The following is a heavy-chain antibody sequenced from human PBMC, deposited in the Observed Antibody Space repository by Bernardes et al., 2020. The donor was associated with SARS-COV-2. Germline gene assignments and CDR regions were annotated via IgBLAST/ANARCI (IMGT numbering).Heavy chain of an antibody. CDR1: GYSFTSYW. J-gene: IGHJ3*02. D-gene: IGHD2-21*02. CDR2: IYPGDSDT. V-gene: IGHV5-51*01. CDR3: ARHDEVVVTATPGIFFDI. Sequence: GESLKISCKGSGYSFTSYWIGWVRQMPGKGLEWMGIIYPGDSDTRYSPSFQGQVTISADKSISTAYLQWSSLKASDTAMYYCARHDEVVVTATPGIFFDIWGQGTMVTVSS.